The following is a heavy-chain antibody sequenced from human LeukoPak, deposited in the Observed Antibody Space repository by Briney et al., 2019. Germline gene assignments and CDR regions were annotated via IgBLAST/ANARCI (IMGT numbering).Heavy chain of an antibody. D-gene: IGHD1-26*01. Sequence: PSETLSLTCTVSGSSISSSSYYWGWIRQPPGKGLEWIGSIYYSGSTYYNPPLKSRVTISVDTSKNQFSLKLSSVTAADTAVYYCARDQSGSSTHRYFDYWGQGTLVTVSS. CDR3: ARDQSGSSTHRYFDY. V-gene: IGHV4-39*07. J-gene: IGHJ4*02. CDR2: IYYSGST. CDR1: GSSISSSSYY.